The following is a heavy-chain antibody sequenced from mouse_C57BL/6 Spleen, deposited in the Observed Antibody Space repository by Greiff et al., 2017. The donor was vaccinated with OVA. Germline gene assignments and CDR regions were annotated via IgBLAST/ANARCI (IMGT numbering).Heavy chain of an antibody. CDR1: GYTFTSYW. CDR2: IYPGSGST. J-gene: IGHJ3*01. Sequence: QVQLQQPGAELVKPGASVKMSCKASGYTFTSYWITWVKQRPGQGLEWIGDIYPGSGSTNYNEKVKSKATLAVDTSSSTAYMQLSSLTSEDSAVYDCARGVVYYGSSYDWFAYWGQGTLVTVSA. V-gene: IGHV1-55*01. D-gene: IGHD1-1*01. CDR3: ARGVVYYGSSYDWFAY.